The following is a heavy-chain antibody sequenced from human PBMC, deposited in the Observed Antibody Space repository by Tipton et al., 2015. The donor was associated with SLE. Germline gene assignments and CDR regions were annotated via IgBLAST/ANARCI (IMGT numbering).Heavy chain of an antibody. D-gene: IGHD5-18*01. CDR1: GGIFSTYA. CDR2: IIPMFGTA. V-gene: IGHV1-69*01. CDR3: AGGYSRGHNAFGI. J-gene: IGHJ3*02. Sequence: QVQLVQSGAEVKKPGSSVRVSCKASGGIFSTYAVNWVRQAPGQGLQWMGGIIPMFGTADYAQKFQGRVTIATDESANMAYMELSSLRSDDTAVYFCAGGYSRGHNAFGIWGQGTMLTVSS.